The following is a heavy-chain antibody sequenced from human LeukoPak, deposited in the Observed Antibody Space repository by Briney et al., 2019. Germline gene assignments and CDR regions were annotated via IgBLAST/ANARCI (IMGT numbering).Heavy chain of an antibody. J-gene: IGHJ4*02. Sequence: PGGPLRLSCVASGFSFSNYWMHWGRKAPGKGLVWVSCPQSEGITPSYAESVKGRFTISRDNAKNAMYLQMIRLRAVDTAVYYGVPAAMPDLDYWGEGTLVTVS. CDR2: PQSEGITP. D-gene: IGHD2-2*01. CDR3: VPAAMPDLDY. V-gene: IGHV3-74*01. CDR1: GFSFSNYW.